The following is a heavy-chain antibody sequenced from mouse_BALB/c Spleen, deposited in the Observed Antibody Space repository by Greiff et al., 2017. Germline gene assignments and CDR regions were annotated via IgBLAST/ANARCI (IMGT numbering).Heavy chain of an antibody. J-gene: IGHJ4*01. CDR3: ARDRSYAMDY. V-gene: IGHV1S29*02. CDR1: GYTFTDYN. Sequence: VQLQQSGPELVKPGASVKISCKASGYTFTDYNMHWVKQSHGKSLEWIGYIYPYNGGTGYNQKFKSKATLTVDNSSSTAYMELRSLTSEDSAVYYCARDRSYAMDYWGQGTSVTVSS. CDR2: IYPYNGGT.